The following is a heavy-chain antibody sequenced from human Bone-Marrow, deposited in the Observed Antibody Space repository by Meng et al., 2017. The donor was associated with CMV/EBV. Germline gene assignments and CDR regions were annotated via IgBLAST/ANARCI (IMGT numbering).Heavy chain of an antibody. CDR3: ARDTYGSGSNFDF. CDR2: ISSSSSYI. Sequence: GESLKISCAASGFIFSSYNINWIRQAPGRGLEWVSSISSSSSYIYYADSVKGRFTISRDNAKNSLYLQMNSLRAEDTAVYYCARDTYGSGSNFDFWGQGTLVTVSS. J-gene: IGHJ4*02. D-gene: IGHD3-10*01. V-gene: IGHV3-21*01. CDR1: GFIFSSYN.